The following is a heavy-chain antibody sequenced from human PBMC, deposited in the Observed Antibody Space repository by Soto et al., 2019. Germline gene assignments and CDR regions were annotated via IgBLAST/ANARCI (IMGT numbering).Heavy chain of an antibody. CDR3: ARHGRTSGSFSTSSVRTEFDY. D-gene: IGHD6-6*01. CDR2: IYYSGNT. Sequence: PSEPLSLTCTVSGGSISSTSYYWGWVRQSPGKGLEWIGTIYYSGNTYYKPSLKSRVTISIDTSKNQFSLKLNSVTAADTAVYFCARHGRTSGSFSTSSVRTEFDYWGQGTLVTVSS. CDR1: GGSISSTSYY. J-gene: IGHJ4*02. V-gene: IGHV4-39*01.